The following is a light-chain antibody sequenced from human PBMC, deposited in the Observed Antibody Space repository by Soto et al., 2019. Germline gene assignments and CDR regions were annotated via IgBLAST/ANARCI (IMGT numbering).Light chain of an antibody. V-gene: IGLV2-23*02. CDR2: EVS. CDR3: CSYAGSIPYV. J-gene: IGLJ1*01. CDR1: SSDVGSYNL. Sequence: QSVLTQPASVSGSPVQSITISCTGTSSDVGSYNLVSWYQQHPGKAPKLMIYEVSKRPSGVSNRFSGSKSGNTASLTISGLQAEDEADYYCCSYAGSIPYVFGTGTKVTVL.